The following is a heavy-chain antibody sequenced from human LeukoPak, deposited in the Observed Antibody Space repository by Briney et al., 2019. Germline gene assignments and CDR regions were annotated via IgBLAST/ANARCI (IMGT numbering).Heavy chain of an antibody. CDR3: ARGLSGDSYGFEY. V-gene: IGHV4-4*07. CDR1: DGSISGYC. Sequence: SGTLSLTCTVSDGSISGYCWSWVRQAAGKGLELIGRIHSSGTTNYNPSLRSGVTMSVDTSKNQFSLMLSSVTAADTAMYYCARGLSGDSYGFEYWGRGALVTVSS. D-gene: IGHD5-18*01. CDR2: IHSSGTT. J-gene: IGHJ4*02.